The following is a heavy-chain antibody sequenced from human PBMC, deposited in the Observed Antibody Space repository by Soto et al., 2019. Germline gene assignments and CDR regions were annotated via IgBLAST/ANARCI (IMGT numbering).Heavy chain of an antibody. D-gene: IGHD1-26*01. CDR2: ISASGAGT. Sequence: GGSLKLSCSASVYIFSDDSMYWVRQAPGKGLEWVSTISASGAGTYYADSVKGRFTISRDNSKKTVYLQMNSLRGEDTAVYYCARTVSGWGQGTLVTVSS. J-gene: IGHJ4*02. V-gene: IGHV3-23*01. CDR1: VYIFSDDS. CDR3: ARTVSG.